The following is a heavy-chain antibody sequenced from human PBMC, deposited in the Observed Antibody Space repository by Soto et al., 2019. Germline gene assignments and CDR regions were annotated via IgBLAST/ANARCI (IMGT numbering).Heavy chain of an antibody. CDR3: ARESSSGWYFDY. Sequence: PGVSLRLSCAASGFTFSTYNMNWVRQAPGKGLEWVSSISSTITYIYYADSVKGRFTVSRDNAKNSLYLQMNSLRAGDTAVYYCARESSSGWYFDYWGQGTLVNVSS. V-gene: IGHV3-21*01. CDR2: ISSTITYI. J-gene: IGHJ4*02. CDR1: GFTFSTYN. D-gene: IGHD6-19*01.